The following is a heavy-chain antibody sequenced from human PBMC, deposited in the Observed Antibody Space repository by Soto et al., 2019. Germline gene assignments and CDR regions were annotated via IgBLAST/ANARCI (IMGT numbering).Heavy chain of an antibody. Sequence: QVQLVQSGAEVKKPGASVEVSCKASGYAFTGYYIHWVGQAPGLGLEWMGWINANSGGTNYAQKCGERVTMTSHTSIPTAYMELQRLKSDDTAVYYCARHSSSWYTGDMDVWGPGTKVTVSS. CDR2: INANSGGT. CDR3: ARHSSSWYTGDMDV. D-gene: IGHD3-22*01. V-gene: IGHV1-2*02. CDR1: GYAFTGYY. J-gene: IGHJ6*02.